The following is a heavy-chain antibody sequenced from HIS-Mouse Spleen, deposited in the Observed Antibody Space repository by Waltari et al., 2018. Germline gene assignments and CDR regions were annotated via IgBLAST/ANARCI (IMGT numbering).Heavy chain of an antibody. Sequence: QVQLVQSGAVVTKPGSSAKFSCQPSGYTFTSYVLSWVRQATGQGPAWMGWMNTNSGNTGYAQKFQGRVTMTRNTSISTAYMELSNLRSEDTAVYYCARGRGMEGSGSYYNVNWFDPWGQGTLVTVSS. CDR1: GYTFTSYV. V-gene: IGHV1-8*01. J-gene: IGHJ5*02. CDR3: ARGRGMEGSGSYYNVNWFDP. D-gene: IGHD3-10*01. CDR2: MNTNSGNT.